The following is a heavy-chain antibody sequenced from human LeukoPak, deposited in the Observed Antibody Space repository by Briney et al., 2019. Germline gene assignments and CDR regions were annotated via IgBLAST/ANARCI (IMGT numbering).Heavy chain of an antibody. CDR1: GGSISSHY. J-gene: IGHJ5*02. CDR2: IYYSGST. Sequence: SETLSLTCTVSGGSISSHYWSWIRQPPGKGLEWIGYIYYSGSTNYNPSLKSRVTISVDTSKNQFSLKLSSVTAADTAVYYCARDHGSSWYKYNWFDPWGQGTLVTVSS. V-gene: IGHV4-59*11. D-gene: IGHD6-13*01. CDR3: ARDHGSSWYKYNWFDP.